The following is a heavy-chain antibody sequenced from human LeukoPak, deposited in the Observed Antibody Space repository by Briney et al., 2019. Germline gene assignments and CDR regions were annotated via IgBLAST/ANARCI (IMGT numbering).Heavy chain of an antibody. V-gene: IGHV4-34*01. Sequence: PSETLSLTCAVYGGSFSGYYWSWIRQPPGKGLEWIGEINHSGSTNYNPSLKSRVTISVDTSKNQFSLKLSSVTAADTAVYYCARGSRVAAAGCHFDYWGQGTLVTVSS. CDR1: GGSFSGYY. CDR2: INHSGST. D-gene: IGHD6-13*01. CDR3: ARGSRVAAAGCHFDY. J-gene: IGHJ4*02.